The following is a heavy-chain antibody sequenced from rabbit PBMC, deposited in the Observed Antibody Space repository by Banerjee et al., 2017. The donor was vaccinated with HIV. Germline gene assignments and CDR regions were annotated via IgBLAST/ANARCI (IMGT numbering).Heavy chain of an antibody. J-gene: IGHJ6*01. Sequence: QEQLVEYGGDLVQPEGSLTLTCKASGFSFTGRYYMCWVRQAPGKGLEWIACIWTGSSGSTYYASWVNGRFTISKTSSTTVTLQMTSLTVADTATYFCARDTGTSFSTYGMDLWGPGTLVTVS. CDR3: ARDTGTSFSTYGMDL. CDR2: IWTGSSGST. V-gene: IGHV1S45*01. D-gene: IGHD7-1*01. CDR1: GFSFTGRYY.